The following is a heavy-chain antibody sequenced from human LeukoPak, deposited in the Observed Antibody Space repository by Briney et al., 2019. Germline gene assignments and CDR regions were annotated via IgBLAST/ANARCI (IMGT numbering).Heavy chain of an antibody. CDR3: ASSLISSSQVDY. CDR2: ISSSGTYI. J-gene: IGHJ4*02. Sequence: GGSLRLSCAASGFTFSTYSMNWVRQAPGKGLEWVSSISSSGTYIQYADSVKGRFTISRDNAKNSLYLQMNSLRAEDTAVYYCASSLISSSQVDYWGQGTLVTVSS. CDR1: GFTFSTYS. D-gene: IGHD6-6*01. V-gene: IGHV3-21*01.